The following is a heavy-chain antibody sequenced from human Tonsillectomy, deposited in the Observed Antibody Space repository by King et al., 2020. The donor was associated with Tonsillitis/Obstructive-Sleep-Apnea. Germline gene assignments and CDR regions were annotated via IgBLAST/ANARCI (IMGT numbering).Heavy chain of an antibody. CDR1: GGSISSGGYY. J-gene: IGHJ4*02. V-gene: IGHV4-31*03. Sequence: QLQESGPGLVKPSQTLSLTCNVSGGSISSGGYYWSWIRQHPGKGLEWIGYIYDSGYTYYNPSLKSRVTISVDTSENQFSLKLSSVTAADTAVYYCASEVTTGAFDYWGQGTLVTVSS. D-gene: IGHD4-17*01. CDR3: ASEVTTGAFDY. CDR2: IYDSGYT.